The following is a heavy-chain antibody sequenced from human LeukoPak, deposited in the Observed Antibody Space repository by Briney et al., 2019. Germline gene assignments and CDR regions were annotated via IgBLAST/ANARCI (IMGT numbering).Heavy chain of an antibody. CDR2: IYSGGST. V-gene: IGHV3-66*01. D-gene: IGHD3-10*01. CDR1: GFTVSSKH. CDR3: ARGAITMVRGWEFDY. Sequence: GGSVRLSCAGSGFTVSSKHMSWVRQAPGKGLEWVSVIYSGGSTYYADSVKGRFTISRDNSKNTLYLQMNSLRVEDTAVYYCARGAITMVRGWEFDYWGQGTLVSVSS. J-gene: IGHJ4*02.